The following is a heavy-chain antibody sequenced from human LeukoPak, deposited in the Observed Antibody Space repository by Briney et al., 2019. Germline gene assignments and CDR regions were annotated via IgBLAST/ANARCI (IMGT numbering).Heavy chain of an antibody. J-gene: IGHJ2*01. Sequence: ASVKVSCKASGYTFTSYGTSWVRQAPGQGLEWMGWISAYNGNTNYAQKLQGRVTMTTDTSTSTAYMELRSLRSDDAAVYYCARDREHQLVRGSVPKSKPGHQNWYFDLWGRGTLVTLSS. CDR1: GYTFTSYG. V-gene: IGHV1-18*01. CDR3: ARDREHQLVRGSVPKSKPGHQNWYFDL. CDR2: ISAYNGNT. D-gene: IGHD6-13*01.